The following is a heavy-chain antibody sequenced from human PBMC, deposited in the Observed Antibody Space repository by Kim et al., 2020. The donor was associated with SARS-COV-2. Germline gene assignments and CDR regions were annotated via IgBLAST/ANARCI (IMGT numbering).Heavy chain of an antibody. CDR3: AKDFLPGYYDSGDV. CDR2: ISGSGGNK. D-gene: IGHD3-22*01. Sequence: GGSLRLSCAASGFTFSGYAMSWVRQAPGKGLEWVAAISGSGGNKYYADSVKGRFTISRDNSKNTLYLQMNSLRAEDTAVYYCAKDFLPGYYDSGDVWGQGTTVTVSS. V-gene: IGHV3-23*01. J-gene: IGHJ6*02. CDR1: GFTFSGYA.